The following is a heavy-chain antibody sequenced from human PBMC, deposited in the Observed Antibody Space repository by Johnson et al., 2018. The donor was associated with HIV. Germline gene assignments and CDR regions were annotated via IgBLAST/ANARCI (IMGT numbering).Heavy chain of an antibody. CDR2: INWNGGST. D-gene: IGHD3-22*01. CDR1: GFTFSSYA. J-gene: IGHJ3*02. CDR3: ARDLKSYYVSSGYFDAFVI. Sequence: VQLVESGGGVVQPGRSLRLSCAASGFTFSSYAMHWVRQAPGKGLEWVSGINWNGGSTGYADSVKGRFTISRDNAKNSLYLQMNSLRAEDTALYYCARDLKSYYVSSGYFDAFVIWGQGTMVTVSS. V-gene: IGHV3-20*04.